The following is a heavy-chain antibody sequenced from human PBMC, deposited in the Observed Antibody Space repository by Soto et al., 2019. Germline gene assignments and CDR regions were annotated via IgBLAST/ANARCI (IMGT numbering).Heavy chain of an antibody. V-gene: IGHV4-4*07. J-gene: IGHJ2*01. Sequence: TLSLTCSVSGASISSFNWNWVRQPAGKGPEWVGRLNIAGTINYNPSLKSRITMSMDTSKNQISLHLRSVTAADTAIYYCARDRGEYTSSWFWYFSHWGHGTLVTVSS. D-gene: IGHD6-13*01. CDR2: LNIAGTI. CDR1: GASISSFN. CDR3: ARDRGEYTSSWFWYFSH.